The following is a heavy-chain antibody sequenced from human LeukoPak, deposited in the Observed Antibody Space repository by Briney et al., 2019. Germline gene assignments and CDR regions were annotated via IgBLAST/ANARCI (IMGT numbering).Heavy chain of an antibody. D-gene: IGHD1-26*01. CDR3: ARLTVGSDAFDI. Sequence: PSETLSLTCAVYGASFSDYYWSWIRQPPGKGLEWIGEIDHSGSTKCSPSLKSRVTISVDTSKNQFSLDLTSVTAADTAVYYCARLTVGSDAFDIWGQGTMVTVSS. J-gene: IGHJ3*02. CDR1: GASFSDYY. V-gene: IGHV4-34*01. CDR2: IDHSGST.